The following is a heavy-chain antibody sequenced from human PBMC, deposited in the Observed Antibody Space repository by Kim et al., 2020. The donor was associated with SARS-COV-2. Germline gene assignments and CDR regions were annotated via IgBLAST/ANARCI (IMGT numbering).Heavy chain of an antibody. CDR3: ARECGGDCPHGFYGLDV. J-gene: IGHJ6*01. CDR2: VYYRGGP. Sequence: SETLSLTCTVPVRSISSYYWSWIRQPPGKGLEWIGYVYYRGGPNYNPSLKSRVTMSVDTSKNQVTLKLSPVTAADSAVYYCARECGGDCPHGFYGLDVWG. V-gene: IGHV4-59*13. CDR1: VRSISSYY. D-gene: IGHD2-21*02.